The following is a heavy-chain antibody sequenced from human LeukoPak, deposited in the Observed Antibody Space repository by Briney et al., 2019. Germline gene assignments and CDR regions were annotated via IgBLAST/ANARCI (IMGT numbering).Heavy chain of an antibody. Sequence: PVGSLRLSCAASVFIFTSYCMIWVRQAPGKGREWVANINQDGREKYYVDSVKGRFTISRDNAKNSLYLEMNSLRDEDTAVYYCARDTDTSETFDYWGQGTLVTVSS. V-gene: IGHV3-7*01. CDR2: INQDGREK. D-gene: IGHD2-2*01. CDR3: ARDTDTSETFDY. J-gene: IGHJ4*02. CDR1: VFIFTSYC.